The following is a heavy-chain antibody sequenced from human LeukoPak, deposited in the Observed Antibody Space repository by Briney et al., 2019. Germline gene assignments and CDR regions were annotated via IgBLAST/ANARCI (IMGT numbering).Heavy chain of an antibody. CDR3: ARDRAYGDYVINY. CDR2: IIPILGIA. J-gene: IGHJ4*02. Sequence: SVKVSCKASGGTLCSYAISWLRQAPGQGLEWMGRIIPILGIANYAQKFQGRVTITADKSTSTAYMELSSLRSEDTAVYYCARDRAYGDYVINYWGQGTLVTVSS. D-gene: IGHD4-17*01. V-gene: IGHV1-69*04. CDR1: GGTLCSYA.